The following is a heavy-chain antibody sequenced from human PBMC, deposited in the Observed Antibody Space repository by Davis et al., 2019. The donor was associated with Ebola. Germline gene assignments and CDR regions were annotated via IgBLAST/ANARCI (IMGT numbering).Heavy chain of an antibody. D-gene: IGHD3-3*01. Sequence: GESLKISCAASGFTVSSNYMSWVRQAPGKGLEWVSAISGSGGSTYYADSVKGRFTISRDNSKNTLYLQMNSLRAEDTAVYYCAKLGWVVIIFAGDYWGQGTLVTVSS. CDR2: ISGSGGST. CDR3: AKLGWVVIIFAGDY. V-gene: IGHV3-23*01. CDR1: GFTVSSNY. J-gene: IGHJ4*02.